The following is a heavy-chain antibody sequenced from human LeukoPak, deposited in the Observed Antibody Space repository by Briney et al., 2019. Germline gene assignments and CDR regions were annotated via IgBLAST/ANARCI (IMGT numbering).Heavy chain of an antibody. CDR3: ARGMVFPYYNWFDP. CDR1: GYTFTGHY. Sequence: ASVKVSCKASGYTFTGHYMHWVRQAPGQGLEWMGWINPNRGGTNYVQKFQGRVTMTRDTSIGTAYMELSRLRSDDTAVYYCARGMVFPYYNWFDPWGQGTLVTVSS. V-gene: IGHV1-2*02. J-gene: IGHJ5*02. CDR2: INPNRGGT. D-gene: IGHD2-8*01.